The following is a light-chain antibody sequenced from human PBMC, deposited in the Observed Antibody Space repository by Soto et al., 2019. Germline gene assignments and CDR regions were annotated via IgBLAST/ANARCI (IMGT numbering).Light chain of an antibody. CDR2: DVT. J-gene: IGLJ3*02. Sequence: QSALTQPRSVSGSPGQSVTISCTGTSSDVGAYNYVSWYQHHPGKAPKLVIYDVTKRPSGVPDRFAGSKSGNTASLTISGLQAEDEADYYCCSYAGSSLWVFGGATKVTVL. V-gene: IGLV2-11*01. CDR1: SSDVGAYNY. CDR3: CSYAGSSLWV.